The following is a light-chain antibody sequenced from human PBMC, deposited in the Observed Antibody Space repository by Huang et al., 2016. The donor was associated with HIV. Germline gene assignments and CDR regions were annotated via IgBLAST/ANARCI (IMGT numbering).Light chain of an antibody. Sequence: DIVMTQSPLSLPVTPGEPASISCRSSQSLLQSNGYNYLDWYLQKPGQSPQLLIYLGYNRASEVPDRFSGGGSGTAFTLKISGVEAGDVGVYYCMQTLQTPLTFGGGTKVEIK. CDR1: QSLLQSNGYNY. V-gene: IGKV2-28*01. CDR2: LGY. CDR3: MQTLQTPLT. J-gene: IGKJ4*01.